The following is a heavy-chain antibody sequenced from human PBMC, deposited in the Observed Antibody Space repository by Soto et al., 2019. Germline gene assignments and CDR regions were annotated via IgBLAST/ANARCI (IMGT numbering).Heavy chain of an antibody. Sequence: VQVVESGGGLVQPGGSLRLSCAASGFTFNKYPLYWVRQAAGKGLVWVSRINSDGSTFYADSVKGRFTISRDNAKDTLYLQMNSLRVEDTAVYFCVRDNGGYRGQGTLVTVSS. CDR3: VRDNGGY. V-gene: IGHV3-74*01. J-gene: IGHJ4*02. CDR2: INSDGST. CDR1: GFTFNKYP. D-gene: IGHD2-8*01.